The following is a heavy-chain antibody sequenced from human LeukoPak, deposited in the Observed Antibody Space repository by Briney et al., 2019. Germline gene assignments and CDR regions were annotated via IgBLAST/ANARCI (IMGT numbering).Heavy chain of an antibody. V-gene: IGHV3-30-3*01. CDR2: ISYDGSNK. D-gene: IGHD2-2*01. J-gene: IGHJ4*02. CDR1: GFTFSSYA. CDR3: ASVPGYCSSTSCEPVDY. Sequence: GGSLRLSCAASGFTFSSYAMHWVRQAPGKGLEWVAVISYDGSNKYYADSVKGRFTISRDNSKNTLYLQMNSLRAEDTAVYYCASVPGYCSSTSCEPVDYWGQGTLVTVSS.